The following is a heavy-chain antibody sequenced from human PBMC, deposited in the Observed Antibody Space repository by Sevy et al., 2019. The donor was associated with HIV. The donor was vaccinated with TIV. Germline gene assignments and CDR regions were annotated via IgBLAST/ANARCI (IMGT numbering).Heavy chain of an antibody. CDR2: IITYNT. J-gene: IGHJ1*01. CDR1: GYTFTSYG. Sequence: ASVKVSCKASGYTFTSYGITWVRQAPGQGLEWMGWIITYNTNYAEKLQGRVTMTTDTSTSTVYMELRSLRSDDTAVYYCARGPSGSQGPGQYFQHWGQGTLVTVSS. V-gene: IGHV1-18*01. D-gene: IGHD1-26*01. CDR3: ARGPSGSQGPGQYFQH.